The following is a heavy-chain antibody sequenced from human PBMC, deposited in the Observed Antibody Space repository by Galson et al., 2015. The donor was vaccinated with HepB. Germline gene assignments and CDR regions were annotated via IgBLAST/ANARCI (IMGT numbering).Heavy chain of an antibody. D-gene: IGHD2-8*01. CDR1: GASIGSRDW. V-gene: IGHV4/OR15-8*01. J-gene: IGHJ4*02. CDR2: IYLRGGA. Sequence: ETLSLTCAVSGASIGSRDWWSWVRQSPGKGLEWIGQIYLRGGASYAPALEGRATISADRSKNQLSLRLTSVTAADTAVYYCVKNGACCLESWGPGSLVTVPS. CDR3: VKNGACCLES.